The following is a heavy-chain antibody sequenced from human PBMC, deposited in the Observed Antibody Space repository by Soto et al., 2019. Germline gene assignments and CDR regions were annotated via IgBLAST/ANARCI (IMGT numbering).Heavy chain of an antibody. CDR2: FDPEDGET. D-gene: IGHD3-3*01. V-gene: IGHV1-24*01. Sequence: GASVKVSCKVSGYTLAELSMHWVRQAPGKGLEWMGGFDPEDGETIYAQKFQGRVTMTEDTSTDTAYMELSSLRSEDTAVYYCAVRITIFGVVTMGPFDYWGQGTLVTVSS. CDR3: AVRITIFGVVTMGPFDY. J-gene: IGHJ4*02. CDR1: GYTLAELS.